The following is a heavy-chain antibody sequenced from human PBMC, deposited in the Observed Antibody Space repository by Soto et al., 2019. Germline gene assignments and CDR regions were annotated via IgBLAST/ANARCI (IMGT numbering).Heavy chain of an antibody. V-gene: IGHV3-64*01. D-gene: IGHD6-13*01. CDR1: GFTFSNYE. J-gene: IGHJ6*03. CDR2: ISNNGTHT. CDR3: ARRGYGSRWPNVYMDV. Sequence: EAQLVESGGGLGQPGGSLRLSCAASGFTFSNYEMHWVRQAPGKGLEYVSGISNNGTHTDYAKSVKGRFTISRDNSENTLYLQMGSLRAKDMALYYCARRGYGSRWPNVYMDVWGKGTTVTVSS.